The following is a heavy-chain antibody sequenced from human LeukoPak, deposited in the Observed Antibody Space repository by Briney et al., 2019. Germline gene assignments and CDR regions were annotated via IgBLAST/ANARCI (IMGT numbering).Heavy chain of an antibody. CDR1: GGTFSSYA. V-gene: IGHV1-69*13. D-gene: IGHD2-2*01. CDR3: ARVNVVVPAAMRGWYFDL. CDR2: IIPIFGTA. J-gene: IGHJ2*01. Sequence: ASVKVSCKASGGTFSSYAISWVRHAPGQGLEWMGGIIPIFGTANYAQKFQGRVTITADESTSTAYMELSSLRSEDTAVYYCARVNVVVPAAMRGWYFDLWGRGTLVTVSS.